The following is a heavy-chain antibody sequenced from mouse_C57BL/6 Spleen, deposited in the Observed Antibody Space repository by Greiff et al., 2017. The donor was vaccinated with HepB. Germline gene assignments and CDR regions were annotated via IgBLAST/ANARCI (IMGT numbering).Heavy chain of an antibody. J-gene: IGHJ1*03. CDR2: IHPNSGST. D-gene: IGHD2-5*01. CDR1: GYTFTSYW. CDR3: GNSNRYWYFDV. V-gene: IGHV1-64*01. Sequence: QVQLQQPGAELVKPGASVKLSCKASGYTFTSYWMHWVKQRPGQGLEWIGMIHPNSGSTNYNEKFKSKATLTVDKSSSTAYMQLSSLTSEDSAVYYCGNSNRYWYFDVWGTGTTVTVSS.